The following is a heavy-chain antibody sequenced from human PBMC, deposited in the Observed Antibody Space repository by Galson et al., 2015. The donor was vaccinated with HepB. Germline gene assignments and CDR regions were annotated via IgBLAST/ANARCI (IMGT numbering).Heavy chain of an antibody. V-gene: IGHV5-51*01. CDR2: IYPGDSDT. D-gene: IGHD2-2*01. CDR1: GSNLLIYW. J-gene: IGHJ6*03. Sequence: QSGAEVKKPGESLKISCQVSGSNLLIYWIGWVRQMPGKGLEWMGIIYPGDSDTTYSPSFQGQVTISADKSIRTAYLQWSSLKASDTAMYYCATQSTNNYYYMDVWGKGTTVTVSS. CDR3: ATQSTNNYYYMDV.